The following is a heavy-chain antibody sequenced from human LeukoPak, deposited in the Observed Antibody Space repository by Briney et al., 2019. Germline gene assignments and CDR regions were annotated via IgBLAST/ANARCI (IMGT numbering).Heavy chain of an antibody. D-gene: IGHD1-1*01. V-gene: IGHV3-11*04. Sequence: GGSLRLSCAASGFTFSDYYMSWIRQAPGKGLEWVSYISRSGSTIYYADSVKGRSTISRDNAKNSLYLQIDSLRAEDSAVYYCARGTTGIVYEGYFDYWGQGTLVTVSS. CDR1: GFTFSDYY. CDR3: ARGTTGIVYEGYFDY. J-gene: IGHJ4*02. CDR2: ISRSGSTI.